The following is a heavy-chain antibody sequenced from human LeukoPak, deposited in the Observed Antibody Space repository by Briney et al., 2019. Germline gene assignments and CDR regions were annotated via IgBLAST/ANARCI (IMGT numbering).Heavy chain of an antibody. Sequence: PSETLSLTCTVSGGSISSHYWSWIRQPPGKGLEWIGYIYYSGSTNYNPSLKSRVTISLNTSKNQFSLKLSSVTAADTAFYYCARSTVVTPFDYWGQGTLVTVSS. CDR2: IYYSGST. D-gene: IGHD4-23*01. CDR3: ARSTVVTPFDY. V-gene: IGHV4-59*11. CDR1: GGSISSHY. J-gene: IGHJ4*02.